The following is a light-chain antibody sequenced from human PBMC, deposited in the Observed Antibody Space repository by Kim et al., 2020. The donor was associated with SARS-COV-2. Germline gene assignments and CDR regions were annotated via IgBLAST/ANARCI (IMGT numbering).Light chain of an antibody. J-gene: IGKJ1*01. CDR2: GAS. Sequence: GCPGERATLSCRASQSISSNLAWYQQKPGQAPRLLIYGASTRATGVPARFGGSGSGTEFTLTISSLQSEDFAIYYCQLYNYWPLTFGQGTKVDIK. CDR3: QLYNYWPLT. CDR1: QSISSN. V-gene: IGKV3-15*01.